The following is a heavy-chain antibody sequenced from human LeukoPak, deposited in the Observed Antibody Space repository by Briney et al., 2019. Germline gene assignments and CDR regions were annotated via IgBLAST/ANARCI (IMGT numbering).Heavy chain of an antibody. Sequence: GASVKVSCKASGYTFTSYGISWVRQAPGQGREWMGWICAHNGITNYKETAQGRVTMTTDTSTSTAWMDQRTVRSEDTAVYYTASDKRTVATYFYYDMDVWGKGTTVTVSS. CDR3: ASDKRTVATYFYYDMDV. D-gene: IGHD6-19*01. J-gene: IGHJ6*03. V-gene: IGHV1-18*01. CDR1: GYTFTSYG. CDR2: ICAHNGIT.